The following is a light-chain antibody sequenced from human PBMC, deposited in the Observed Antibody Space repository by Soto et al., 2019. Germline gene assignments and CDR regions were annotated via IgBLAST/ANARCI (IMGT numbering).Light chain of an antibody. CDR2: DAS. CDR1: QSVKTF. Sequence: EIVLTQSPATLSLSPGERATLSCRASQSVKTFLVWYQHRPGQAPRVLIYDASHRATGIPARFSGSGSGTDFTLTISSLEPEDAAVYYCQQRSKWPITFGQGTRREIK. V-gene: IGKV3-11*01. CDR3: QQRSKWPIT. J-gene: IGKJ5*01.